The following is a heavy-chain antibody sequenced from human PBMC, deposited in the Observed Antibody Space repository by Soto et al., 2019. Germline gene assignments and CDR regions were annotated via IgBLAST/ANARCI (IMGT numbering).Heavy chain of an antibody. D-gene: IGHD5-12*01. Sequence: QVQLQESGPGLVKPSGTLSLTCTVSGDSVRSGSFSWSWIRQPPGKGLEWIGYISYTGNTNYNPSLQSRVTISVDTSKNQFSLNLRSVTAADTALYYCARGYSGPEYPYWGQGTLVTVSS. V-gene: IGHV4-61*01. CDR3: ARGYSGPEYPY. CDR1: GDSVRSGSFS. J-gene: IGHJ4*02. CDR2: ISYTGNT.